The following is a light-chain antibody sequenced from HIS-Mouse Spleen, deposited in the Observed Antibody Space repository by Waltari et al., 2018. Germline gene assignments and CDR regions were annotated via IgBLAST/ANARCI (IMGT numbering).Light chain of an antibody. Sequence: QSALTQPPSASGSPGQSVTISCTGTSRAVGGYNYVSCYQQHPGKAPKLMIYEVSKRPSGVPDRFSGSKSGNTASLTVSGLQAEDEADYYCSSYAGSNNLVFGGGTKLTVL. V-gene: IGLV2-8*01. CDR2: EVS. J-gene: IGLJ2*01. CDR3: SSYAGSNNLV. CDR1: SRAVGGYNY.